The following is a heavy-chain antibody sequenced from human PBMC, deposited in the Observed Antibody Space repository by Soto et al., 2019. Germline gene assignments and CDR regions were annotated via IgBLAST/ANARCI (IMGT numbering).Heavy chain of an antibody. D-gene: IGHD6-19*01. CDR2: TYYSSNWRH. V-gene: IGHV6-1*01. CDR3: ARGVAGTGFDL. Sequence: SQTLSLTCAISGDSVSSNTAAWNWIRSSPSRGLEWLGRTYYSSNWRHDYAVSVKSRITVNQDTSKNHFSLQLNSVTPDDTAVYYCARGVAGTGFDLWGKGTRVTVSS. CDR1: GDSVSSNTAA. J-gene: IGHJ4*02.